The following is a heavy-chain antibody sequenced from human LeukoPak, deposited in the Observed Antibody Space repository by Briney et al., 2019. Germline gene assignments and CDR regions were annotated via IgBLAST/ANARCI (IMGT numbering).Heavy chain of an antibody. D-gene: IGHD3-9*01. J-gene: IGHJ4*02. CDR2: INSDGRST. CDR3: ARDPYNILTGPYFDY. Sequence: PGGSLRLSCAASGFTFSSYWMNWVRQAPGKGLVWVSRINSDGRSTNYADSVKGRFTISRDNAKNTVYLQMNSLRAEDTAVCYCARDPYNILTGPYFDYWGQGTLVTVSS. V-gene: IGHV3-74*01. CDR1: GFTFSSYW.